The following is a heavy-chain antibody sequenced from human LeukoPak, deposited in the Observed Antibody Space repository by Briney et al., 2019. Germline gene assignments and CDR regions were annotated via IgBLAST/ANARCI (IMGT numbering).Heavy chain of an antibody. Sequence: SETLSLTCTVSGGSISSYYWSWIRQPPGKGLEWIGYIYYSGSTNYNPSLKSRVTISVDTSKNQFSLKLTSVTTADTAVYYCARAGGVKTAALDLDYWGQGTLVTVSS. V-gene: IGHV4-59*01. D-gene: IGHD6-25*01. CDR2: IYYSGST. CDR3: ARAGGVKTAALDLDY. CDR1: GGSISSYY. J-gene: IGHJ4*02.